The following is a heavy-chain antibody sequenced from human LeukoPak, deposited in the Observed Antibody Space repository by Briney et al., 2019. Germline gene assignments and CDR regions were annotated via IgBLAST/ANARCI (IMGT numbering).Heavy chain of an antibody. Sequence: ASVKVSCKASGGTFSSCTISWVRQAPGQGLEWMGRINPNSGGTNYAQKFQGRVTMTRDTSISTAYMELSRLRSDDTAVYYCARVDYDSSGYYFDYWGQGTLVTVSS. CDR1: GGTFSSCT. J-gene: IGHJ4*02. CDR2: INPNSGGT. D-gene: IGHD3-22*01. CDR3: ARVDYDSSGYYFDY. V-gene: IGHV1-2*06.